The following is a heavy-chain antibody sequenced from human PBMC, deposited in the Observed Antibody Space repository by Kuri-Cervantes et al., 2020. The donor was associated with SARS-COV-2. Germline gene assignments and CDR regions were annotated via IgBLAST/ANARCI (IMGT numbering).Heavy chain of an antibody. V-gene: IGHV3-9*01. CDR3: AKGHCSGGSCYFDY. D-gene: IGHD2-15*01. J-gene: IGHJ4*02. CDR1: GFTFSDYY. CDR2: ISWNSGSI. Sequence: SLKISCAASGFTFSDYYMSWIRQAPGKGLEWVSGISWNSGSIGYADSVKGRFTISRDNAKNSLYLQMNSLRAEDTALYYCAKGHCSGGSCYFDYWGQGTLVTVSS.